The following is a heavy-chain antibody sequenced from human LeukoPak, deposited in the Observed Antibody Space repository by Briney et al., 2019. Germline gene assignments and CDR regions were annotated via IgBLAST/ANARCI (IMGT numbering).Heavy chain of an antibody. CDR1: GFTFSSYG. CDR3: ARDPHHDDYCSGGSCYSFDY. V-gene: IGHV3-33*01. CDR2: IWYDGSNK. D-gene: IGHD2-15*01. J-gene: IGHJ4*02. Sequence: PGGSLRLSCAASGFTFSSYGMHWVRQAPGKGLEWVAVIWYDGSNKYYADSVKGRFTISRDNSKNTLYLQMNSLRAEDTAVYYCARDPHHDDYCSGGSCYSFDYWGQGTLVTVSS.